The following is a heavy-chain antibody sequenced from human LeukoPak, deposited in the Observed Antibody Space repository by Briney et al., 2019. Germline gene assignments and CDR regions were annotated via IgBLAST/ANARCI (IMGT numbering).Heavy chain of an antibody. D-gene: IGHD1-26*01. V-gene: IGHV1-46*01. Sequence: KVSCKAXGYTFTSHYMHWVRQAPGRGLEWMGVINPSGGNTNYAQNFQGRVTMTMDTSTSTVYMELSSLNSEDTAVYFCARGERWDDAFDIWGQGTMVTVSS. J-gene: IGHJ3*02. CDR1: GYTFTSHY. CDR2: INPSGGNT. CDR3: ARGERWDDAFDI.